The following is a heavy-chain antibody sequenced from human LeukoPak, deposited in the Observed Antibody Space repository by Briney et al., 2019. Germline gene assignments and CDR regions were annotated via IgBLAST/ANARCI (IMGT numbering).Heavy chain of an antibody. CDR3: ARDPHRQGDSPAVAGSDGKTGFWFDY. CDR2: ISSNGGST. J-gene: IGHJ4*02. Sequence: GGSLRLSCAASGFTFSSYAMHWVRQAPGKGLEYVSAISSNGGSTYYANSVKGRFAISRDNSKNTLYLQMGSLRAEDVAVYYCARDPHRQGDSPAVAGSDGKTGFWFDYWGQGTLVTVSS. V-gene: IGHV3-64*01. CDR1: GFTFSSYA. D-gene: IGHD6-19*01.